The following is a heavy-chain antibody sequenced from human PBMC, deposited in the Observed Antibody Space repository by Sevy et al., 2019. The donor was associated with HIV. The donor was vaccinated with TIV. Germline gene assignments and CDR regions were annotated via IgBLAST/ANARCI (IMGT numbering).Heavy chain of an antibody. D-gene: IGHD5-12*01. Sequence: GGSLRLSCAASGFTFSSYAMSWVRQAPGKGLEWVSAISGSGGSTYHADSVKGRFTISRDNSKNTLYLQMNSLRAEDTAVYYCAKGASRDGYTLSYFDYWGQRTLVTVSS. CDR1: GFTFSSYA. CDR2: ISGSGGST. CDR3: AKGASRDGYTLSYFDY. V-gene: IGHV3-23*01. J-gene: IGHJ4*02.